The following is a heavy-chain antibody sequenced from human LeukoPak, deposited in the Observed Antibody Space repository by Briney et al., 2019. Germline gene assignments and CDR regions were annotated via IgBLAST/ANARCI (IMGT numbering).Heavy chain of an antibody. J-gene: IGHJ4*02. CDR1: GFIFSNYG. V-gene: IGHV3-23*01. CDR3: ARMGSSWYKDY. D-gene: IGHD6-13*01. Sequence: GGSLRLSCAASGFIFSNYGMNWVRQAPGKGLEWVAAISASGSATSYADSVRGRFTISRDNSKSTTYLQMNSLRAEDTAVYYCARMGSSWYKDYWGQGTLVTVSS. CDR2: ISASGSAT.